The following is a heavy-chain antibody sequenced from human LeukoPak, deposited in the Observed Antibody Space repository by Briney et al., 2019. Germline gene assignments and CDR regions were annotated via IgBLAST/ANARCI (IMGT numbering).Heavy chain of an antibody. J-gene: IGHJ4*02. V-gene: IGHV4-59*01. Sequence: PSETLSLTCTVSGGSISSYYWSWIRQPPGKGLEGIGYIYYSGSTNYNPSLKSRVTISVDTSKNQFSLKLSSVTAADTAVYYCARQAVAGEYYFDYWGQGTLVTVSS. CDR2: IYYSGST. CDR1: GGSISSYY. CDR3: ARQAVAGEYYFDY. D-gene: IGHD6-19*01.